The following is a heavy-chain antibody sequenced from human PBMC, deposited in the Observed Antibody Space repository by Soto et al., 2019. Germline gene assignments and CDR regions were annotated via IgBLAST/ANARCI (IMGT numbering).Heavy chain of an antibody. V-gene: IGHV4-59*12. CDR2: VYYSGST. CDR3: AREGGGYCSGGSCQVDY. Sequence: SETLSLTCTVSGASISSYYWSWIRQPPGKGLKKIGYVYYSGSTNYNPSLKSRVTISVDTSKNQFSLKLSSVTAADTAVYFCAREGGGYCSGGSCQVDYWGQGTLVTVSS. CDR1: GASISSYY. J-gene: IGHJ4*02. D-gene: IGHD2-15*01.